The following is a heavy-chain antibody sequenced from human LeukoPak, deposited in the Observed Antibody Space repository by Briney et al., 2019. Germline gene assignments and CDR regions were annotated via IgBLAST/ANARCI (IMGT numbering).Heavy chain of an antibody. J-gene: IGHJ4*02. D-gene: IGHD5-12*01. CDR3: ARGSGYARGPLFA. CDR1: GGSFSGYY. Sequence: SETLSLTCAVYGGSFSGYYWSWIRQPPGKGLEWIGEINHSGSTNYNPSLKSRVTISVDTSKNQFSLKLSSVTAADTAVYYCARGSGYARGPLFAWGQGTPVTVSS. V-gene: IGHV4-34*01. CDR2: INHSGST.